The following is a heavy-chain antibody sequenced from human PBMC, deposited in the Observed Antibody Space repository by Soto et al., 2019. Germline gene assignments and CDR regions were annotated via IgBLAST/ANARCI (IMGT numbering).Heavy chain of an antibody. V-gene: IGHV3-21*01. Sequence: EVQLVESGGGLVKPGGSLRLSCAASGFTFSTYSMNWVRQAPGKGLEWVSSISNSSSYIYYADSVKGRFTISRDNAKNSRYLKMNGRRAEDTAVYYWARDRGGDLKAFDIWGQGTVVTVSS. J-gene: IGHJ3*02. CDR2: ISNSSSYI. CDR1: GFTFSTYS. D-gene: IGHD3-10*01. CDR3: ARDRGGDLKAFDI.